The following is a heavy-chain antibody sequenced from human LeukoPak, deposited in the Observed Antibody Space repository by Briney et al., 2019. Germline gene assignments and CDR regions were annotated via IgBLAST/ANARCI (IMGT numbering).Heavy chain of an antibody. V-gene: IGHV3-23*01. CDR3: AKGSYYDSSGSFYFDY. J-gene: IGHJ4*02. Sequence: GGSLRLSCAASGFTFSSYAMSWVRQAPGKGLEWVSGISGSGDNTYYADSVKGRFTISRDNSKNTLYVQVNSLGTEDTAAYYCAKGSYYDSSGSFYFDYWGEGTLVTVSS. D-gene: IGHD3-22*01. CDR1: GFTFSSYA. CDR2: ISGSGDNT.